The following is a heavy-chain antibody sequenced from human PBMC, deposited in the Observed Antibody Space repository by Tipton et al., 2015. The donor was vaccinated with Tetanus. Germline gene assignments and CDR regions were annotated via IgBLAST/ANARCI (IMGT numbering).Heavy chain of an antibody. CDR1: GYSFTSHW. CDR2: IFPDDSDT. V-gene: IGHV5-51*01. Sequence: QLVQSGAVVKKPGESLKISCKGSGYSFTSHWIGWVRQIPGKGLEWMGMIFPDDSDTRYSPSFQGHVTFSVDKSTSTVYLQWSSLRASDTAMYFCARMYSTSSPFDHWGQGTLVAVSS. D-gene: IGHD6-6*01. CDR3: ARMYSTSSPFDH. J-gene: IGHJ4*02.